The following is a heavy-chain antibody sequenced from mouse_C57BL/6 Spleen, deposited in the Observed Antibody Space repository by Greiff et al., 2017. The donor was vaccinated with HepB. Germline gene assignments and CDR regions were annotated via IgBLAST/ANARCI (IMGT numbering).Heavy chain of an antibody. CDR1: GYTFTSYW. CDR3: EKNGPGY. D-gene: IGHD1-1*02. CDR2: IDPSDSYT. V-gene: IGHV1-59*01. Sequence: VQLLQPGAELVRPGTSVKLSCKASGYTFTSYWMHWVKQRPGQGLEWIAVIDPSDSYTNYKRKFKGKATLSMNTSSSTTYMQLSSLTSEDSAVCYCEKNGPGYWGQGATLTVAS. J-gene: IGHJ2*01.